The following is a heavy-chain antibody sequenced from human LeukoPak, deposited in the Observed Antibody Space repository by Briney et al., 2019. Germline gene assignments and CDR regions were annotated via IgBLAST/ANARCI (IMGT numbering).Heavy chain of an antibody. D-gene: IGHD4-11*01. J-gene: IGHJ3*02. CDR3: ARDKENDYSTKGDAFDI. V-gene: IGHV3-30-3*01. CDR1: GFTFSSYA. CDR2: ISYDGSNE. Sequence: PGRSLRLSCAASGFTFSSYAMHWVRQAPGKGLEWVAVISYDGSNEYYADSVKGRFTISRDNSKNTLYLQMNSLRAEDTAVYYCARDKENDYSTKGDAFDIWGQGTMVTVSS.